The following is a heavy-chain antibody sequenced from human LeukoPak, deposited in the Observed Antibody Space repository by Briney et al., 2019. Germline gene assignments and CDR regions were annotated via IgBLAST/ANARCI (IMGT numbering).Heavy chain of an antibody. V-gene: IGHV1-8*02. CDR2: MNPNSGNT. D-gene: IGHD3-3*01. Sequence: RASVKVSCKASGGTFSSYAISWVRQATGQGLEWMGWMNPNSGNTGYAQKFQGRVTMTRNTSISTAYMELSSLRSEDTAVYYCARDDFWSGYPNGFDPWGQGTLVTVSS. J-gene: IGHJ5*02. CDR3: ARDDFWSGYPNGFDP. CDR1: GGTFSSYA.